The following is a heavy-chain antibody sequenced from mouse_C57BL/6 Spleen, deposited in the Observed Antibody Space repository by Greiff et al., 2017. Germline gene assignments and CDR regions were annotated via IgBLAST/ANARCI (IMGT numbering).Heavy chain of an antibody. V-gene: IGHV1-4*01. D-gene: IGHD1-1*01. Sequence: QVQLKESGAELVRPGASVKLSCKASGYTFTSYKMPWVNQRPGQGLEWIGNINPSSGYTKYNQKFKDKATLTAYKSSSTAYMHLSSLTSEDSAVYYCARSAHYFGSSGGDWGTVTTVTVSS. CDR1: GYTFTSYK. J-gene: IGHJ1*03. CDR2: INPSSGYT. CDR3: ARSAHYFGSSGGD.